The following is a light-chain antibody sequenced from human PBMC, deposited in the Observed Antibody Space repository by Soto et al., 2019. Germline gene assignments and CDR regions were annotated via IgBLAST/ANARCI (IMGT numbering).Light chain of an antibody. J-gene: IGLJ3*02. V-gene: IGLV1-40*01. CDR3: SSYAGRDSWR. CDR2: DNT. CDR1: SSNIGAGYD. Sequence: QSVLTQPPSASGTPGQRVTISCTGSSSNIGAGYDVHWYQQLPGTAPKLLISDNTNRPSGVPDRFSGSKSGNTASLTVSGLQAEDEADYYCSSYAGRDSWRFGGGTQLTVL.